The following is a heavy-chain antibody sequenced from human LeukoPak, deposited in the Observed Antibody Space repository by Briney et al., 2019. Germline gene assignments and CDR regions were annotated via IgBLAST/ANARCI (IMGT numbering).Heavy chain of an antibody. D-gene: IGHD6-6*01. CDR2: INPNSGGT. CDR3: ARDIEYSSSSDDY. J-gene: IGHJ4*02. V-gene: IGHV1-2*02. CDR1: RYTFTGYY. Sequence: ASVKVSCKASRYTFTGYYMHWVRQAPGQGLEWMGWINPNSGGTNYAQKFQGRVTMTRDTSISTAYMELSRLRSDDTAVYYCARDIEYSSSSDDYWGQGTLVTVSS.